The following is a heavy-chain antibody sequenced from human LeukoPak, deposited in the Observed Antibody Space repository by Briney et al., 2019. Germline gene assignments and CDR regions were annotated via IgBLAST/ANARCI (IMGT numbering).Heavy chain of an antibody. CDR2: IYYSGST. V-gene: IGHV4-39*01. CDR1: GGSISSSSYY. J-gene: IGHJ4*02. D-gene: IGHD2-15*01. CDR3: ASDAPGLLGY. Sequence: SETLSLTCTVSGGSISSSSYYWGWIRQPPGKGLEWIGSIYYSGSTYYNPSLKSRVTISVDTSKNQFSLKLSSVTAADTAIYYCASDAPGLLGYWGQGTLVTVSS.